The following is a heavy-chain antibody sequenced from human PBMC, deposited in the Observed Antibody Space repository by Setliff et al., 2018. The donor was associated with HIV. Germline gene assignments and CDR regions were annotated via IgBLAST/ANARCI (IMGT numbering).Heavy chain of an antibody. CDR3: ARGSGDYYDSSGRPAPWDY. D-gene: IGHD3-22*01. CDR1: GGTFSRYA. V-gene: IGHV1-69*01. J-gene: IGHJ4*02. Sequence: VKVSCKASGGTFSRYAINWVRQAPGQGLEWMGGIIPMFAKANYAQRFQGRVTITADASTSTAYMEVSSLRSEDTAVYYCARGSGDYYDSSGRPAPWDYWGQGTLVTVSS. CDR2: IIPMFAKA.